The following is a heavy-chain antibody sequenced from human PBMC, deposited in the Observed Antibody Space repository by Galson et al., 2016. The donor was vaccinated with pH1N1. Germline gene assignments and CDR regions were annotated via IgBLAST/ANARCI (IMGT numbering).Heavy chain of an antibody. V-gene: IGHV4-59*01. CDR2: IYYSGTT. Sequence: ETLSLPCAVSGGSINPFYWSWIRQPPGKGLEWIGNIYYSGTTNYNPSLKSRVTMSVATSKGQLSLNLTSVTAADTAIYYCARDPGGGGHFDYWGQGALVTVSS. CDR1: GGSINPFY. D-gene: IGHD2-8*02. CDR3: ARDPGGGGHFDY. J-gene: IGHJ4*02.